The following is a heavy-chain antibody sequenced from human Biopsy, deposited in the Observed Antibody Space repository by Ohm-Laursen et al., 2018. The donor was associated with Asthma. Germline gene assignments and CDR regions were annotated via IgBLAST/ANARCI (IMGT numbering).Heavy chain of an antibody. J-gene: IGHJ2*01. V-gene: IGHV1-2*06. CDR1: GYPFTDYY. Sequence: EASVKVSCKASGYPFTDYYVHWVRQAPGQGLEWTGRVDPNSGGTNYAQKFLGRVTMTRDTSVNTAFMVLSRLRSDDTAVYYCARIKIRIGAGTDRYFDLWGRGTLVTVSS. D-gene: IGHD3-16*01. CDR2: VDPNSGGT. CDR3: ARIKIRIGAGTDRYFDL.